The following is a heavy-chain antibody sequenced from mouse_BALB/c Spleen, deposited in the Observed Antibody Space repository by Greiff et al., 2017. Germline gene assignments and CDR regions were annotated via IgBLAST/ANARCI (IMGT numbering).Heavy chain of an antibody. CDR3: DRDIRLPSYWYFED. D-gene: IGHD1-2*01. Sequence: QVQLKESGPGLVAPSQSLSITCTVSGFSLTSYGVHWVRQPPGKGLEWLGVIWAGGSTNYNSALMSRLSIIKDNSKSQVFLKMNSLQTDDTAMYYCDRDIRLPSYWYFEDGGEGTTVTVS. CDR2: IWAGGST. V-gene: IGHV2-9*02. CDR1: GFSLTSYG. J-gene: IGHJ1*01.